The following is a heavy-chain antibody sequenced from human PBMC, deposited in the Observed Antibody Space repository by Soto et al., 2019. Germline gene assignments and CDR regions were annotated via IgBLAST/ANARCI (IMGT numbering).Heavy chain of an antibody. J-gene: IGHJ5*02. CDR1: GGSFSGYY. D-gene: IGHD1-1*01. CDR2: INHSGST. V-gene: IGHV4-34*01. Sequence: QVQLQQWDAGLLKPSETLSLTCAVYGGSFSGYYWSWIRQPPGKGLEWIGEINHSGSTNYNPSLKSRVTISVDTSKNQFSLKLSSVTAADTAVYYCARGVQEPLLFDPWGQGTLVTVSS. CDR3: ARGVQEPLLFDP.